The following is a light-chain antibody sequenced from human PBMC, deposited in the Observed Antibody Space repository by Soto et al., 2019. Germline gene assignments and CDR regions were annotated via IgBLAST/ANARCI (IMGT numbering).Light chain of an antibody. CDR2: DAS. V-gene: IGKV3-11*01. CDR1: QSVSSY. J-gene: IGKJ3*01. Sequence: EIVLTQSPATLSLSPGERATLSCMASQSVSSYLDWYQQKPGQAPRLLLYDASNRATGIPARFSGSGSGTDFTLTISSLEPEDFAGYYCQQRSNWPPFTFGPGTKVDIK. CDR3: QQRSNWPPFT.